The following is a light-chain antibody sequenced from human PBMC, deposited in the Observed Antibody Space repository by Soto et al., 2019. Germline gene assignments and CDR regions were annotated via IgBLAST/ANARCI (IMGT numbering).Light chain of an antibody. J-gene: IGLJ1*01. V-gene: IGLV2-14*01. CDR3: SSYTSSDTGV. CDR1: SGDVGSYDY. CDR2: EVS. Sequence: QSVLTQPASVSGSPGQSITISCTGTSGDVGSYDYVSWYQQHPGKAPKLMIYEVSNRPSGVSDRFSGSKSGNTASLTISGLQAEDEADYYCSSYTSSDTGVFATGTKVTVL.